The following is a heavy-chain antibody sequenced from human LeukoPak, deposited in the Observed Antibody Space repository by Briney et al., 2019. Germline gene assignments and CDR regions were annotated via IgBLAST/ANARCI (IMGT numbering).Heavy chain of an antibody. CDR1: GYTFTGYY. D-gene: IGHD3-10*01. Sequence: ASVKVSCKASGYTFTGYYMRWVRQAPGQGLEWMGWINPNSGGTNYAQKFQGRVTMTRDTSISTAYMELSRLRSDDTAVYYCAGDLSPSVWFGGTLNWFDPWGQGTLVTVSS. CDR2: INPNSGGT. CDR3: AGDLSPSVWFGGTLNWFDP. J-gene: IGHJ5*02. V-gene: IGHV1-2*02.